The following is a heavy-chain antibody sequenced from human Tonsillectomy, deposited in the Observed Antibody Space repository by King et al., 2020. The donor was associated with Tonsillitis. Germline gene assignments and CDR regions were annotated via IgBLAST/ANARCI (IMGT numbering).Heavy chain of an antibody. J-gene: IGHJ6*02. CDR1: GDSISSYY. CDR3: ARDLLPGYYSGYYYYGLDV. V-gene: IGHV4-4*07. CDR2: MYTSGNT. D-gene: IGHD3-9*01. Sequence: VQLQESGPGLVKPSETLSLTCTVSGDSISSYYWSWIRQPAGKGLEWIGRMYTSGNTDYNPSLQSRLTMSVDTSKNQFSLKLSSVTVADTAVYYCARDLLPGYYSGYYYYGLDVWGQGTTVTVSS.